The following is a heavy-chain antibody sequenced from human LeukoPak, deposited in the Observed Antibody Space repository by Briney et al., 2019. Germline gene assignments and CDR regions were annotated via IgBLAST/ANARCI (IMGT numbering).Heavy chain of an antibody. D-gene: IGHD5-18*01. CDR2: ISSTSRSYI. CDR1: GFTFSSYN. Sequence: GGSLRLSCAASGFTFSSYNMNWVRQAPGKGLEWVSSISSTSRSYIYYADSVKGRFTISRDNAKNSLYLQMNSLRAEDTAVYYCARDSRWDVDTAMVLYYYYYMDVWGKGTTVTVSS. V-gene: IGHV3-21*01. J-gene: IGHJ6*03. CDR3: ARDSRWDVDTAMVLYYYYYMDV.